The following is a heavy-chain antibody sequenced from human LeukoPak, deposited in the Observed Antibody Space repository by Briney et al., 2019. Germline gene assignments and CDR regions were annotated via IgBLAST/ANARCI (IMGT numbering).Heavy chain of an antibody. V-gene: IGHV3-48*03. CDR1: GFTFSSYE. J-gene: IGHJ6*04. CDR3: AELGITMIGGV. Sequence: PGGPLRLSCAASGFTFSSYEMNWVRQAPGKGLVWVSYISSSGSTIYYADSVKGRFTISRDNAKNSLYLQMNSLRAEDTAVYYCAELGITMIGGVWGKGTTVTISS. CDR2: ISSSGSTI. D-gene: IGHD3-10*02.